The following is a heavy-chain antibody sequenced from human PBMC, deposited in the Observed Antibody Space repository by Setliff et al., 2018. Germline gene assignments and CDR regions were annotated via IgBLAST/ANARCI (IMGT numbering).Heavy chain of an antibody. J-gene: IGHJ6*03. D-gene: IGHD6-6*01. V-gene: IGHV3-7*01. CDR1: GFTFSRYW. Sequence: PGGSLRLSCAASGFTFSRYWMSWVPQAPGKGLEWVANIKQDGSEKYYVDSVKGRFTISRDNAKNSLYRKMNSLGVEDTAVFYCARLGGQLGQTRSNYYYYYCMDVWGKGTTVTVSS. CDR2: IKQDGSEK. CDR3: ARLGGQLGQTRSNYYYYYCMDV.